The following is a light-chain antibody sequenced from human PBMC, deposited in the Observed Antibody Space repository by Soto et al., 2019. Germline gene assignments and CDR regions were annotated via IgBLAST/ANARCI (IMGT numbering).Light chain of an antibody. J-gene: IGKJ1*01. CDR1: QSIRNY. CDR3: QQTDSTPQT. V-gene: IGKV1-39*01. Sequence: DIQMTQSPSSLSASVGDRVTISCRASQSIRNYVSWYQQKPGTAPKLLIRAASTLQSGVPSRFSGSGSETDFTLTISSLQIEDFATYFCQQTDSTPQTFGQGTNVEI. CDR2: AAS.